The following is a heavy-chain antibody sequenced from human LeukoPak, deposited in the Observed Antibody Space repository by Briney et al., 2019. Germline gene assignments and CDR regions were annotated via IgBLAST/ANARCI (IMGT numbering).Heavy chain of an antibody. J-gene: IGHJ6*02. Sequence: GVSLRLSCAASGFTFSNCSMSWARQAPGKGLEWVSDISASGGRTYYADSVEGRFTISRDNSKNTLYLQMNSLRAEDTAVYYCVSPGVLQRQMYGEYYYGMDVWGQGTTVTVSS. V-gene: IGHV3-23*01. CDR2: ISASGGRT. D-gene: IGHD4-11*01. CDR3: VSPGVLQRQMYGEYYYGMDV. CDR1: GFTFSNCS.